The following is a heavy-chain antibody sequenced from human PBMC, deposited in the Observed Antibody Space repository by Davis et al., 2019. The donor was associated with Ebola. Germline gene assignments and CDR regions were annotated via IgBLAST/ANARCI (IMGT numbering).Heavy chain of an antibody. J-gene: IGHJ6*02. CDR1: GGSFSGYY. V-gene: IGHV4-34*01. D-gene: IGHD6-6*01. CDR3: ARGGSSSSWAYYYYYGMDV. Sequence: GSLRLSCAVYGGSFSGYYWGWIRQPPGKGLEWIGSIYYSGSTYYNPSLKSRVTISVDTSKNQFSLKLSSVTAADTAVYYCARGGSSSSWAYYYYYGMDVWGQGTTVTVSS. CDR2: IYYSGST.